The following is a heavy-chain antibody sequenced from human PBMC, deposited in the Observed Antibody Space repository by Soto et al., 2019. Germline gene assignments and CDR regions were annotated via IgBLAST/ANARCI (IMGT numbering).Heavy chain of an antibody. D-gene: IGHD2-15*01. CDR1: GGTFSSYA. V-gene: IGHV1-69*13. Sequence: SVKVSCKASGGTFSSYAISWVRQAPGQGLEWMGGIIPMFGTANYGQKFQGRVTDTADESTSTAYMELSSLRSEDTAVYYCARDRGDCSGGSCADYYYGMDVWGQGTTVTVSS. CDR2: IIPMFGTA. CDR3: ARDRGDCSGGSCADYYYGMDV. J-gene: IGHJ6*02.